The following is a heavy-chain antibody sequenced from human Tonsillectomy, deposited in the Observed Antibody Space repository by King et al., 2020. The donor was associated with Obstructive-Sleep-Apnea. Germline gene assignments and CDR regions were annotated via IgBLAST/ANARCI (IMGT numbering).Heavy chain of an antibody. CDR2: IYYSGST. J-gene: IGHJ4*02. V-gene: IGHV4-59*08. Sequence: QLQESGPGLLKPSETLSLTCTVSGGSIPNYYWSWIRQPPGKGLEWIGHIYYSGSTNYSPSLKSRVTISVDTSKNPFSLKLSSVTAADTAVYYCARYSPFESSWNFDYWGQGTLVTVSS. CDR1: GGSIPNYY. D-gene: IGHD6-13*01. CDR3: ARYSPFESSWNFDY.